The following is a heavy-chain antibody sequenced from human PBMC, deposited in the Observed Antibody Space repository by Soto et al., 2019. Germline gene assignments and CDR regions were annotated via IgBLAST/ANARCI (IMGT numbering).Heavy chain of an antibody. CDR1: GGSISSGGYY. CDR2: IYYSGST. D-gene: IGHD3-22*01. J-gene: IGHJ4*02. Sequence: SETLSLTCTVSGGSISSGGYYWSWIRQHPGKGLEWIGYIYYSGSTYYNPSLKSRVTISADKSISTAYLQWSSLKASDTAMYYCARSQYYYDSSGPGRFDYWGQGTLVTVSS. CDR3: ARSQYYYDSSGPGRFDY. V-gene: IGHV4-31*03.